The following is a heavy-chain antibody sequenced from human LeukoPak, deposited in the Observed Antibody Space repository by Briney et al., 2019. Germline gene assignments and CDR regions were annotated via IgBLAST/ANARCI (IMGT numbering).Heavy chain of an antibody. V-gene: IGHV1-24*01. Sequence: ASVKVSCKVSGYTLTELSMHWVRQAPGKGLEWMGGFDPEDGETIYAQKFQGRVTMTEDTSTDTDYMELSSLRSEDTAVYYCATHTEYYYYYMDVWGKGTTVTVSS. J-gene: IGHJ6*03. CDR2: FDPEDGET. CDR3: ATHTEYYYYYMDV. D-gene: IGHD4-17*01. CDR1: GYTLTELS.